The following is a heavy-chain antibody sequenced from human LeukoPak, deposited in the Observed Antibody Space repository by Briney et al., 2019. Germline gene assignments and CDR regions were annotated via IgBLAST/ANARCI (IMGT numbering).Heavy chain of an antibody. J-gene: IGHJ4*02. CDR1: GETFSGYY. Sequence: SETLSLTCGVSGETFSGYYWSWLRQPPGKGLEWIGEINQSGDTNYNPSFESRITMSVDASKKQFSLKVKSVTAADGAVYYCARSLSPYYDVTSAYWVWGYWGQGSLVIISA. CDR2: INQSGDT. D-gene: IGHD3-3*01. V-gene: IGHV4-34*10. CDR3: ARSLSPYYDVTSAYWVWGY.